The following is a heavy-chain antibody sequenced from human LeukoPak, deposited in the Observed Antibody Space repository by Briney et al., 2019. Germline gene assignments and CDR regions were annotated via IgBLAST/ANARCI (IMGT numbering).Heavy chain of an antibody. V-gene: IGHV4-31*03. Sequence: PSETLPLSCTVPVGSISNAGDSRSSIRQPPGKGLEWIGFIYYSVSIYYTASLNNRLSISLDTSKNQFSLKLNSVTAADTAVYYCARGGYSSNWYNNWGQGTLVTVSS. CDR3: ARGGYSSNWYNN. J-gene: IGHJ4*02. CDR2: IYYSVSI. CDR1: VGSISNAGDS. D-gene: IGHD6-13*01.